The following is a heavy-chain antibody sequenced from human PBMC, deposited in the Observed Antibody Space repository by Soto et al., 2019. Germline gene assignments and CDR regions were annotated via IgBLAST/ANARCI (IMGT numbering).Heavy chain of an antibody. CDR3: ARDVRKLRFFDY. J-gene: IGHJ4*02. Sequence: GGSLRLSCGASGFTFSPYAMHWVRQAPGKGLEWVAVISADQKSIYYADSVKGRFTISRDNSKNTLYLQMDGLRTEDTAVYYCARDVRKLRFFDYWGQGTPVTVSS. CDR2: ISADQKSI. D-gene: IGHD3-3*01. CDR1: GFTFSPYA. V-gene: IGHV3-30*04.